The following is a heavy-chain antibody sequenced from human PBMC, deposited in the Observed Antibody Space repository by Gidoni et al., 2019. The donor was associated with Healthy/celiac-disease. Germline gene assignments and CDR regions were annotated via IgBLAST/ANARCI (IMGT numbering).Heavy chain of an antibody. Sequence: EVQLVESGGGLVKPGGSLRLSCAASGFTFSNAWMRWVRQAPGKGLEWVGRIKSKTDGGTTDYAAPVKGRFTISRDDSKNTLYLQMNSLKTEDTAVYYCTGDSGSYRTYYFDYWGQGTLVTVSS. CDR3: TGDSGSYRTYYFDY. D-gene: IGHD1-26*01. J-gene: IGHJ4*02. CDR1: GFTFSNAW. V-gene: IGHV3-15*01. CDR2: IKSKTDGGTT.